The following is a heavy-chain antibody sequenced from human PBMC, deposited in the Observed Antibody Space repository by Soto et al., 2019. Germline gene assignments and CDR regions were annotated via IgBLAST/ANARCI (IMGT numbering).Heavy chain of an antibody. J-gene: IGHJ4*02. CDR2: ISAYNGNT. D-gene: IGHD2-21*01. CDR3: ASFNDRSEPASILY. Sequence: APVKVPCKASGYTFTSYGISSVRQAPGQGLEWMGWISAYNGNTNYAQKLQGRVTMTTDTSTSTAYMELRSLRSDDTAVYYCASFNDRSEPASILYWGQGTLVTVSS. V-gene: IGHV1-18*01. CDR1: GYTFTSYG.